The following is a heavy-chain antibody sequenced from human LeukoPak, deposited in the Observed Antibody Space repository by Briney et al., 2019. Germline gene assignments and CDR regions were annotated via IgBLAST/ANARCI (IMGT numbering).Heavy chain of an antibody. CDR3: ASQGTGNSYGYVPNFDY. Sequence: GGSLRLSCAASGFTFSSYWMSWVRQAPGKGLEWVANIKQDGSEKYYVDSVKGRFTISRDSAKNSLYLQMNSLRAEDTAVYYCASQGTGNSYGYVPNFDYWGQGTLVTVSS. CDR1: GFTFSSYW. V-gene: IGHV3-7*01. D-gene: IGHD5-18*01. J-gene: IGHJ4*02. CDR2: IKQDGSEK.